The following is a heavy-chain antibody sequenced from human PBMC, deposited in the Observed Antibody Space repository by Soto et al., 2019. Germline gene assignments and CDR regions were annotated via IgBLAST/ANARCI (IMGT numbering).Heavy chain of an antibody. CDR3: ARGGVDVVATSAFDD. Sequence: SVKVSCKASGATYSTSAISWVRQAPGQGLEWMGGINPILGTPDYAHKFQGRVTITADESTSTVYMELGSLRSEDTALYFCARGGVDVVATSAFDDWGPGTLVTVSS. CDR2: INPILGTP. V-gene: IGHV1-69*13. J-gene: IGHJ4*02. CDR1: GATYSTSA. D-gene: IGHD5-12*01.